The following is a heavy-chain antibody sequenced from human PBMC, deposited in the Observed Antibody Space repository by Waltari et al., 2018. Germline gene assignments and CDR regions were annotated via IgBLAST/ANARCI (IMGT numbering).Heavy chain of an antibody. CDR3: ARSRYCSSTSCDGAEYFQH. Sequence: QVQLQQWGAGLLKPSETLSLTCAVYGGSFSGYYWSWIRQPPGTGLEWIGEINHSGSTNYNPSLKSRVTISVDTSKNQFSLKLSSVTAADTAVYYCARSRYCSSTSCDGAEYFQHWGQGTLVTVSS. CDR2: INHSGST. D-gene: IGHD2-2*01. CDR1: GGSFSGYY. J-gene: IGHJ1*01. V-gene: IGHV4-34*01.